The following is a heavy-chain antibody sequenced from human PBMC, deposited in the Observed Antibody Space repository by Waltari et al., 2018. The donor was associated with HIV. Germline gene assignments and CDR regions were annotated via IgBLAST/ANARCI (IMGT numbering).Heavy chain of an antibody. CDR3: AKDYDILTGSNWFDP. Sequence: QVQLVESGGGVVQPGRSLRLSCAASGFTFSSYGMHWVRQAPGKGLEWVAVISYDGSNKYYADSVKGRFTISRDNSKNTLYLQMNSLRAEDTAVYYCAKDYDILTGSNWFDPWGQGTLVTVSS. CDR1: GFTFSSYG. J-gene: IGHJ5*02. V-gene: IGHV3-30*18. CDR2: ISYDGSNK. D-gene: IGHD3-9*01.